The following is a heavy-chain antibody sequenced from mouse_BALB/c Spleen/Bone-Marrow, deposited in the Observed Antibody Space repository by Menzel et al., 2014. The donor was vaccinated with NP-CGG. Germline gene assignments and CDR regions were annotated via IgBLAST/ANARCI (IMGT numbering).Heavy chain of an antibody. CDR2: INHSNGYT. J-gene: IGHJ3*01. Sequence: QVQLQQSGAELVKPGAPVKLSCKASGYTFTSYWMNWVKQRPGQGLEWIGEINHSNGYTNFNEKFKSKATLTVDKSSSTAYMQLSSLTSEDSAVYYCTREGAYWGQGTLATVSA. CDR1: GYTFTSYW. CDR3: TREGAY. V-gene: IGHV1S81*02.